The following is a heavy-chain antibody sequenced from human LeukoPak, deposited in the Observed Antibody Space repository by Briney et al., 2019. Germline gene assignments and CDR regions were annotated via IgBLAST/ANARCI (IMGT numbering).Heavy chain of an antibody. D-gene: IGHD2-21*02. CDR1: GYTFTDYY. J-gene: IGHJ5*02. V-gene: IGHV1-69-2*01. CDR3: ATVPYCGGDCPST. Sequence: ATVKLSCKASGYTFTDYYIHWVQQAPGKGLEWMGRVDPEDGETIYAEKFQGRVTITADTSTDTAYMELSSLRSEDTAVYYCATVPYCGGDCPSTWGQGTLVTVSS. CDR2: VDPEDGET.